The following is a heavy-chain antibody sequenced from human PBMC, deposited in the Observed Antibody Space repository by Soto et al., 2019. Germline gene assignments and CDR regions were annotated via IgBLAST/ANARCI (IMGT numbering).Heavy chain of an antibody. V-gene: IGHV3-23*01. D-gene: IGHD5-12*01. CDR2: ISGSGGST. Sequence: EVQLLESGGGLVQPGGSLRLSCAASGFTFSSYAMSWVRQAPGKGLEWVSAISGSGGSTYYADSVKGRFTISRDNSKNTLYLQMNSLIAEDTAVYYCAKGTTVEMATIYWYFDLWGRGTLVTVSS. CDR1: GFTFSSYA. CDR3: AKGTTVEMATIYWYFDL. J-gene: IGHJ2*01.